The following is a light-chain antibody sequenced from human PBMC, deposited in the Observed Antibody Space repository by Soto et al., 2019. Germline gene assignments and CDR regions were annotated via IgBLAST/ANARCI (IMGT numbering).Light chain of an antibody. CDR3: QQYSKSPIT. CDR2: GAS. CDR1: QSISSSY. J-gene: IGKJ5*01. V-gene: IGKV3-20*01. Sequence: EIVITQSPATLSLSPRERAPLSCGASQSISSSYLAWYQQRPGQAPRLLIYGASSRATGIPDRFSGSGTGTDFTLTISRVEPEDVAIYYCQQYSKSPITFGQGTRLEIK.